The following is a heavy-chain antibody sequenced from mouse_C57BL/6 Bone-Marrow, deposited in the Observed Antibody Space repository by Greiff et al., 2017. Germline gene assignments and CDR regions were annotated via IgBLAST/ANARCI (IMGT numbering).Heavy chain of an antibody. CDR2: INPGSGGT. Sequence: QVQLQQSGAELVRPGTSVKVSCKASGYAFTNYLIEWVKQRPGQGLEWIGVINPGSGGTNYNEKFKGKATLTADKSSSTAYMQLSSLTSEDSAVYFCASGYYGSSAWYFDVWGTGTTVTVSS. J-gene: IGHJ1*03. D-gene: IGHD1-1*01. V-gene: IGHV1-54*01. CDR1: GYAFTNYL. CDR3: ASGYYGSSAWYFDV.